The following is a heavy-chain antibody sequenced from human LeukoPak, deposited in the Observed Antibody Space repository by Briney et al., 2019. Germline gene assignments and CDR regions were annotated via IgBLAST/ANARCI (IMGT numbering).Heavy chain of an antibody. CDR2: IPHSGST. J-gene: IGHJ4*02. Sequence: SETLSLTCAVSGYSISSGYYWGWIRQPPGKGLEWIGSIPHSGSTFYNPSLKSRVTISVDTSKNQFSLKLSSVTAADTAVYYCARHPDSSGYYIGYWGQGTLVTVSS. V-gene: IGHV4-38-2*01. CDR3: ARHPDSSGYYIGY. D-gene: IGHD3-22*01. CDR1: GYSISSGYY.